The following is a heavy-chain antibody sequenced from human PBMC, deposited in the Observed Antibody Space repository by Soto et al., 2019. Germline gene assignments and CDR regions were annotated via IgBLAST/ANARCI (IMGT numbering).Heavy chain of an antibody. CDR1: GFTVSSNY. D-gene: IGHD3-10*01. J-gene: IGHJ6*02. Sequence: EVQLVETGGGLIQPGGSLRLSCAASGFTVSSNYMSWVRQAPGKGLEWVSVIYSGGSTYYADSVKGRFTISRDNTKNTPNLRMNPLRAEDTGVYYCARVRGYDTMVRGVTDYGMEVWGQGTTVTVSS. CDR3: ARVRGYDTMVRGVTDYGMEV. V-gene: IGHV3-53*02. CDR2: IYSGGST.